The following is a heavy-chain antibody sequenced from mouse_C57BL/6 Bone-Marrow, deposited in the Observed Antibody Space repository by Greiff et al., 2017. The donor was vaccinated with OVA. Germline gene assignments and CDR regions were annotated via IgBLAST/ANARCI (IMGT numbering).Heavy chain of an antibody. V-gene: IGHV1-69*01. J-gene: IGHJ3*01. CDR3: ARGGSIFAY. CDR1: GYTFTSYW. Sequence: QVQLQQPGAELVMPGASVKLSCKPSGYTFTSYWMHWVKQRPGQGLEWIGEIDPSDSYTNYNQKFKGKSTLTVDKSSSTAYMQLSSLTSEDSAVYYCARGGSIFAYWGQGTLVTVSA. CDR2: IDPSDSYT. D-gene: IGHD1-1*01.